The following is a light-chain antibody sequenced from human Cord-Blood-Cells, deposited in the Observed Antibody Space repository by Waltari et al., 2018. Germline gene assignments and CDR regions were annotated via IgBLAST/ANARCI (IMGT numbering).Light chain of an antibody. Sequence: DIQLTQSPYSLSASVGDRVTITCRASQSISSYLNWYQQKPGKAPKLLIYAASSLQSGVPSRFSGSGSGTDFTLTISRLQPEDFATYYCQQSYSTPYSFGQGTKLEIK. J-gene: IGKJ2*03. V-gene: IGKV1-39*01. CDR1: QSISSY. CDR2: AAS. CDR3: QQSYSTPYS.